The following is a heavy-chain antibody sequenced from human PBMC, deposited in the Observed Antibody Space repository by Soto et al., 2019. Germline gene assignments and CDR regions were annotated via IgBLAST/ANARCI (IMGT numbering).Heavy chain of an antibody. Sequence: PGGSLRLSCAASGFTFDDYGMSWVRQAPGKGLEWVSGINWNGGSTGYADSVKGRFTISRDNAKNSLYLQMNSLRAEDTALYYCARDLYGDYHYYYYGMDVWGQGTTVTVSS. CDR3: ARDLYGDYHYYYYGMDV. V-gene: IGHV3-20*04. CDR1: GFTFDDYG. J-gene: IGHJ6*02. D-gene: IGHD4-17*01. CDR2: INWNGGST.